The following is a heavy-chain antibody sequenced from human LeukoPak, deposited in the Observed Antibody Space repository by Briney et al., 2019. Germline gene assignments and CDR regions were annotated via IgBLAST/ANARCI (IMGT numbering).Heavy chain of an antibody. V-gene: IGHV1-45*02. CDR3: ARDHPQGAYYDSSGYINWFDP. CDR1: GYTFTYRY. CDR2: ITPFNGNT. J-gene: IGHJ5*02. D-gene: IGHD3-22*01. Sequence: GASVKVSCKASGYTFTYRYLHWVRQAPGQALEWMGWITPFNGNTNYAQKFQDRVTITRDRSMSTAYMELSSLRSEDTAMYYCARDHPQGAYYDSSGYINWFDPWGQGTLVTVSS.